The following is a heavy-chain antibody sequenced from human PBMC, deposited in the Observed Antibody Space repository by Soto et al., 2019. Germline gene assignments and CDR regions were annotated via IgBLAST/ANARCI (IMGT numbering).Heavy chain of an antibody. J-gene: IGHJ4*02. D-gene: IGHD5-12*01. CDR1: GFTLSVYW. V-gene: IGHV3-7*01. CDR2: IKFDGSGI. CDR3: ARDSGYSSVDSVNQYFDY. Sequence: EVQLVESGGKVVQPGGSLRLSCVASGFTLSVYWMSWVRQAPGEGLEWVARIKFDGSGIQYADSVKGRFSISRDNAGNSVYLQMNSLRAEDTAVYYCARDSGYSSVDSVNQYFDYWGQGALVTVTS.